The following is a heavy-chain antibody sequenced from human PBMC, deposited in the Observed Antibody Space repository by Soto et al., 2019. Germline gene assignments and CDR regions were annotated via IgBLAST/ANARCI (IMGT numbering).Heavy chain of an antibody. CDR3: ARGKRPSPGGRMDV. CDR2: INTDGNIT. CDR1: GFTFSNYW. D-gene: IGHD3-16*01. J-gene: IGHJ6*02. V-gene: IGHV3-74*01. Sequence: GGSLRLSCAGSGFTFSNYWIHWVRQSPWKGLVWVSRINTDGNITHYAASVKGRFTISRDNAKNTLYLQMNSLRAEDTAVFYCARGKRPSPGGRMDVWGQGNTVPVSS.